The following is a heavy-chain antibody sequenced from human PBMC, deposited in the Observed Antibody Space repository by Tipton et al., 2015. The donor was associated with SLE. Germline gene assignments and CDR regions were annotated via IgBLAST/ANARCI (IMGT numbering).Heavy chain of an antibody. CDR2: VSYSGKT. CDR1: GGSISSDYHY. J-gene: IGHJ4*02. D-gene: IGHD5-12*01. CDR3: ARAGEYGDYEATDY. V-gene: IGHV4-39*07. Sequence: TLSLTCTVSGGSISSDYHYWGWIRQPPGKGLEWIGSVSYSGKTYYNPSLKSRVTISADTSKSQFSLRLSSVTAADTATYYCARAGEYGDYEATDYWGQGTLVTVSS.